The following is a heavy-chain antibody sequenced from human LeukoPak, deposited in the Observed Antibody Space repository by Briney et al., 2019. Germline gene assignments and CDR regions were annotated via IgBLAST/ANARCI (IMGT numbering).Heavy chain of an antibody. CDR1: GFTFSSYD. V-gene: IGHV3-48*03. CDR2: ISSSGSSI. Sequence: GGSLRLSCAASGFTFSSYDMNWVRQAPGKGLEWLSYISSSGSSIYYADSVKGRFTISRDNPKDTLFLQMNSLRTEDTAVYYCAKRSNFWTGYLDYWGQGTLVTVSS. D-gene: IGHD3/OR15-3a*01. J-gene: IGHJ4*02. CDR3: AKRSNFWTGYLDY.